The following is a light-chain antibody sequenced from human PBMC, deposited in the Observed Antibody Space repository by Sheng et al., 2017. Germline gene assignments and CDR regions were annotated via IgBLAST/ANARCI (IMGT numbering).Light chain of an antibody. CDR3: QQRSYWPRS. Sequence: EIVLTQSPATLSLSPGERATLSCRASQSVSSYLAWYQQKPGQAPRLLIYDASHRATGIPARFSGSGSGTEFTLTISSLQSEDFAVYYCQQRSYWPRSFGQGTKLEIK. J-gene: IGKJ2*03. CDR1: QSVSSY. CDR2: DAS. V-gene: IGKV3-11*01.